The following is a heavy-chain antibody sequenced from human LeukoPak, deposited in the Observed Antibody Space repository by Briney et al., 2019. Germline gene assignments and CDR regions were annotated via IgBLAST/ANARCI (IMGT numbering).Heavy chain of an antibody. CDR3: ARDQDGAGPHYYYYSMDV. J-gene: IGHJ6*02. Sequence: SQTLSLTCAISGDSVSSNSAAWNWIRQSPSRGLEWLGRTYYRSKWYNDYAVSVKSRITINPDTSKNQFSLQLNSVTPEDTAVYYCARDQDGAGPHYYYYSMDVWGQGTTVTVSS. CDR2: TYYRSKWYN. V-gene: IGHV6-1*01. CDR1: GDSVSSNSAA. D-gene: IGHD6-19*01.